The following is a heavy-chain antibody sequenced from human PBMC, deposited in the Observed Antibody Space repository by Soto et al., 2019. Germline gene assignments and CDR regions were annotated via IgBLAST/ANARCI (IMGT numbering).Heavy chain of an antibody. CDR2: ISSSSSTI. CDR1: GFTFSSYS. J-gene: IGHJ4*02. V-gene: IGHV3-48*04. CDR3: ARDVYYDSSGYLDY. D-gene: IGHD3-22*01. Sequence: GGSLRLSCAASGFTFSSYSMNWVRQAPGKGLEWVSYISSSSSTIYYADSVKGRFTISRDNAKNSLYLQMNSLRAEDTAVYYCARDVYYDSSGYLDYWGQGTLVTVSS.